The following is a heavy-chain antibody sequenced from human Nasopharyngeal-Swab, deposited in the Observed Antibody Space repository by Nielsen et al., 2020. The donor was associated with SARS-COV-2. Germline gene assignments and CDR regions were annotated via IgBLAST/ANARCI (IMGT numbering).Heavy chain of an antibody. J-gene: IGHJ6*03. CDR1: GFTFSRHW. V-gene: IGHV3-74*01. Sequence: GESLKISYAASGFTFSRHWMHWVRQAPGKGLAWVSRIQGDGSDKRYADSVRGRFTISRDNAKNTLYLQMNSLTVEDTAVYYCTKNTPMVDTYSYYMDVWGEGATVTVSS. CDR3: TKNTPMVDTYSYYMDV. CDR2: IQGDGSDK. D-gene: IGHD3-10*01.